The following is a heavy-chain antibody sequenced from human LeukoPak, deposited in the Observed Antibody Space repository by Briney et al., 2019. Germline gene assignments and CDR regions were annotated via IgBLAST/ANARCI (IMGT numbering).Heavy chain of an antibody. CDR3: ARDWAWGGFDS. V-gene: IGHV3-30-3*01. Sequence: GGSLRLSCAASGFTFSSYAMHWVRQAPGKGLEWVAVISYDGSNKYYADSVKGRFTVSRDNAKNTLYLQMNSLRDDDTAVYYCARDWAWGGFDSWGQGVLVTVSS. CDR1: GFTFSSYA. J-gene: IGHJ4*02. D-gene: IGHD3-16*01. CDR2: ISYDGSNK.